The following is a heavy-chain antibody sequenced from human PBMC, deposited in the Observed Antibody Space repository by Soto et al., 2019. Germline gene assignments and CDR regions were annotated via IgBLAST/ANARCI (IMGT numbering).Heavy chain of an antibody. D-gene: IGHD3-22*01. Sequence: GSLRLSCAASCFTFSNAWMNWARQAPGKGLEWVGRIKSKTDGGTTDYAAPVKGRLTISRDDSKNTLYLQMNSLKTEDTAVYYCTTDPVTMIVVVPSSGWGQGTLVTVSS. CDR2: IKSKTDGGTT. CDR1: CFTFSNAW. CDR3: TTDPVTMIVVVPSSG. V-gene: IGHV3-15*07. J-gene: IGHJ4*02.